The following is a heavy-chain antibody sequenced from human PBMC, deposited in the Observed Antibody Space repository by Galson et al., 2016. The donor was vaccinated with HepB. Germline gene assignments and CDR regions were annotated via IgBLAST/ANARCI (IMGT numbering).Heavy chain of an antibody. CDR2: INPGGGRT. V-gene: IGHV1-46*01. Sequence: SVKVSCKASGYTFTTHYIHWVRQAPGQGLEWMGIINPGGGRTSYAHKFQGRLTMTRDTSTNTVYMELSSLRSNDTAVYYCARVNGRGVATIVGFHPWGQGTLVTVSS. CDR3: ARVNGRGVATIVGFHP. CDR1: GYTFTTHY. D-gene: IGHD5-24*01. J-gene: IGHJ5*02.